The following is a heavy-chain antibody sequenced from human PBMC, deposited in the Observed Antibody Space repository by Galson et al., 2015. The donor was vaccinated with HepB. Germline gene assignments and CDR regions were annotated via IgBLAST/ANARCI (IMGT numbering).Heavy chain of an antibody. CDR1: GYTFASYG. D-gene: IGHD4-17*01. J-gene: IGHJ6*02. V-gene: IGHV1-18*01. CDR3: ARDDYGDYRDYYYHGMDV. Sequence: SVKVSCKASGYTFASYGVTWVRQAPGQGLEWMGWISVYNGNTNYAQILQGRVTMTTDTSTSTAYMELRSLRSDDTAVYYCARDDYGDYRDYYYHGMDVWGQGTTVTVSS. CDR2: ISVYNGNT.